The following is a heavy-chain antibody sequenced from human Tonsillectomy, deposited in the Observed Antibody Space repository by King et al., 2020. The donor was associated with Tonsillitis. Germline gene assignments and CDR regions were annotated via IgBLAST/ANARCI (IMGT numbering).Heavy chain of an antibody. CDR2: IYPGDADT. J-gene: IGHJ4*02. D-gene: IGHD3-10*01. V-gene: IGHV5-51*01. Sequence: VQLVESGAEVKKPGESLKISCKGSGYSFTNNWTGWVRQMPGKGLEWMGFIYPGDADTTYSPSFQGQVTISADKSISPAYLQWSSLKASDTAMYYCAKQRGGYFASGTFDYWGQGTLVTVSS. CDR1: GYSFTNNW. CDR3: AKQRGGYFASGTFDY.